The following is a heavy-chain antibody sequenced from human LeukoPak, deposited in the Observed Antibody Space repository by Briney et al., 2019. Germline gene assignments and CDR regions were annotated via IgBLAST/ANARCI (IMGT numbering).Heavy chain of an antibody. Sequence: GGSLRLSCAASGFTFSSYAMSWVRPAPGKGLEWVSAISGSGGSTDYADSVKGRFTISRDNSKNTLYLQMNSLRAEDTAVYYCAKEYGLTYYDILTGPGDYWGQGTLVTVSS. CDR1: GFTFSSYA. V-gene: IGHV3-23*01. CDR2: ISGSGGST. J-gene: IGHJ4*02. D-gene: IGHD3-9*01. CDR3: AKEYGLTYYDILTGPGDY.